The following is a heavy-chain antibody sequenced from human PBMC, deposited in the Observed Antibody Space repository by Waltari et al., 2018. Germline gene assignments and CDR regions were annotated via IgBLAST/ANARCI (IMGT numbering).Heavy chain of an antibody. V-gene: IGHV4-61*02. CDR2: IYTSGST. CDR3: ARRIRDGHARFFDY. J-gene: IGHJ4*02. Sequence: QVQLQESGPGLVKPSQTLSLTCTVSGGSISSGSYYWSWLRQPAGKGLEWIGRIYTSGSTNYNPSLKSRVTISVDTSKNQFSLKLSSVTAADTAVYYCARRIRDGHARFFDYWGQGTLVTVSS. CDR1: GGSISSGSYY. D-gene: IGHD3-3*02.